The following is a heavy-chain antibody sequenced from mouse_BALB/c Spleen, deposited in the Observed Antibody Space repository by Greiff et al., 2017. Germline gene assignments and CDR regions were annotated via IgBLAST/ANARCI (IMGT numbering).Heavy chain of an antibody. D-gene: IGHD2-14*01. J-gene: IGHJ3*01. V-gene: IGHV5-15*02. CDR2: ISNLAYSI. Sequence: EVKVVESGGGLVQPGGSRKLSCAASGFTFSDYGMAWVRQAPGKGPEWVAFISNLAYSIYYADTVTGRFTISRENAKNTLYLEMSSLRSEDTAMYYCARDQGYRYPWFAYWGQGTLVTVSA. CDR1: GFTFSDYG. CDR3: ARDQGYRYPWFAY.